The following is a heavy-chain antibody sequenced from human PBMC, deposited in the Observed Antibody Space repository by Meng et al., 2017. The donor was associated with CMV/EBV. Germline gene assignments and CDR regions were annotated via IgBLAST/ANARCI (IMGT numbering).Heavy chain of an antibody. Sequence: GESLKISCAASGFTFSDYYMSWIRQAPGKGLEWVSYISSSGSTIYYADSVKGRFTISRDNAKNSLYLQMNSLRAEDTAVYYCARDLQVATIAHYYGMDVWGQGTTVTVSS. J-gene: IGHJ6*02. D-gene: IGHD5-12*01. CDR2: ISSSGSTI. CDR1: GFTFSDYY. CDR3: ARDLQVATIAHYYGMDV. V-gene: IGHV3-11*01.